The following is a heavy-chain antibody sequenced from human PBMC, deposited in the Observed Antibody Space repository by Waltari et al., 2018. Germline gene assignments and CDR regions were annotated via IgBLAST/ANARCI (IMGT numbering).Heavy chain of an antibody. CDR3: ASSTVAGTLYYYYGMDV. J-gene: IGHJ6*02. V-gene: IGHV4-59*01. D-gene: IGHD6-19*01. CDR1: GGSISSYY. Sequence: QVQLQESGPGLVKPSETLSLTCTVSGGSISSYYWSWIRQPPGKGLEWIGYIYYSGSTNYNPSLKSRVTISVDTSKNQFSLKLSSVTAADTAVYYCASSTVAGTLYYYYGMDVWGQGTTVIVSS. CDR2: IYYSGST.